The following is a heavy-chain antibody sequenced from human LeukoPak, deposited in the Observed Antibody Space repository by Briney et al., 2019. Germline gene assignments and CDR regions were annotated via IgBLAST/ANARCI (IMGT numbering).Heavy chain of an antibody. V-gene: IGHV1-18*01. J-gene: IGHJ5*02. D-gene: IGHD6-19*01. CDR3: ARDSGSGWYNWFDP. Sequence: GVSVKVSCKASGYTFIDHGISWVRQAPGQGLEWMGWISAYNGNTNYAQKLQGRLTMTTDTSTRTAYMELRSLRSDDTAVYYCARDSGSGWYNWFDPWGQGTLVTVSS. CDR1: GYTFIDHG. CDR2: ISAYNGNT.